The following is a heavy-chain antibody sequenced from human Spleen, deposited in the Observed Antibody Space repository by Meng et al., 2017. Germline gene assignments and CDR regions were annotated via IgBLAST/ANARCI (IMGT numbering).Heavy chain of an antibody. CDR1: GFTFSSYG. J-gene: IGHJ3*01. D-gene: IGHD4/OR15-4a*01. V-gene: IGHV3-48*03. Sequence: GESLKISCAASGFTFSSYGMNWVRQAPGKGLEWVSSISDSGRTIHYADSVKGRFTFSRDNAKNSLYLQMSSLRAEDTAVYYCARERLTAFDLWGQGTMVTVSS. CDR2: ISDSGRTI. CDR3: ARERLTAFDL.